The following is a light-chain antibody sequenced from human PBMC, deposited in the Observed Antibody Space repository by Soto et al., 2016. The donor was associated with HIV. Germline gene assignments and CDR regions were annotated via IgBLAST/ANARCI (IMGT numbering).Light chain of an antibody. Sequence: DIQMTQSPSSVSASVGDRVIITCRASQSISTWLAWYQQKAGTAPKLLIYKASTLESGVPSRFSGSGSGTDFTLTISSLQPDDFATYYCQQYYTYPYTFGQGTKLEIK. CDR3: QQYYTYPYT. CDR2: KAS. V-gene: IGKV1-5*03. J-gene: IGKJ2*01. CDR1: QSISTW.